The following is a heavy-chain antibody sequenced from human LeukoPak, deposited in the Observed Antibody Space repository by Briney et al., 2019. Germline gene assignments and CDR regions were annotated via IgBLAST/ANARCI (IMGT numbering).Heavy chain of an antibody. CDR1: GFTFSDYY. Sequence: GGSLRLSCAASGFTFSDYYMSWIRQAPGKGLEWVSYISSSSSYTNYADSVKGRFTISRDNAKNSLYLQMNSLRAEDTAVYYCASFGYYGELYYFDSWGQGTLVTVSS. J-gene: IGHJ4*02. V-gene: IGHV3-11*06. CDR2: ISSSSSYT. CDR3: ASFGYYGELYYFDS. D-gene: IGHD4-17*01.